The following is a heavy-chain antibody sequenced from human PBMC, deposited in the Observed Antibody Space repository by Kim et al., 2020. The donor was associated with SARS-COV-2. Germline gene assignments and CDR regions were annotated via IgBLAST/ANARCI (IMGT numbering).Heavy chain of an antibody. CDR3: ARGDTYFYGSGGYYPLLFDL. D-gene: IGHD3-22*01. CDR1: GGSFSSYY. J-gene: IGHJ4*02. Sequence: SETLSLTCAVYGGSFSSYYWNWIRQPPGKGLEWIGKINHSGSTDYNPSLKSRLTISIDTSKNQFSLKLNSVTAADTAVYYCARGDTYFYGSGGYYPLLFDLWGEGTLVTVSS. V-gene: IGHV4-34*01. CDR2: INHSGST.